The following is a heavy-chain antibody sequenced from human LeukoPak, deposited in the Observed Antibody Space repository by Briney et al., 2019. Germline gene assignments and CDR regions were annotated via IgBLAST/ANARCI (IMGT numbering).Heavy chain of an antibody. V-gene: IGHV4-59*01. CDR1: GGSLRNYY. Sequence: PSETLSLTCTVSGGSLRNYYWSWIRRPPGKGLEYIGNIFYSGSTNYNPSLKSRVTISVDTSNNQFSLKLNSVTAVDTAVYYCARTPSIAAAGIFDYWGQGTLVTVPS. CDR3: ARTPSIAAAGIFDY. J-gene: IGHJ4*02. D-gene: IGHD6-13*01. CDR2: IFYSGST.